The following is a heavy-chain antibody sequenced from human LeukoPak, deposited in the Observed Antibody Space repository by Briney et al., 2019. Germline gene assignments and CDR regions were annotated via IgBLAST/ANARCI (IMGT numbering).Heavy chain of an antibody. D-gene: IGHD1-26*01. CDR2: INSDGSST. J-gene: IGHJ4*02. CDR1: GFTFSSYW. Sequence: GGSLRLSCAASGFTFSSYWMHWVRQAPGKGLVWVSRINSDGSSTSYADSVKGRFTISRDNAKNTLHLQMNSLRAEDTAVYYCATPRGSGSYLAFDYWGQGTLVTVSS. CDR3: ATPRGSGSYLAFDY. V-gene: IGHV3-74*01.